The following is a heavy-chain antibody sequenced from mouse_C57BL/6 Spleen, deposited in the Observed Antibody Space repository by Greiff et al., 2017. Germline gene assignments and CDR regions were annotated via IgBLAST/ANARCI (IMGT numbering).Heavy chain of an antibody. Sequence: QVQLQQSGAELVKPGASVKISCKASGYAFSSYWMNWVKQRPGKGLEWIGQIYPGDGDTNYNGKFKGKATLTADKSSSTAYMQLSSLTSEDSAVYFCARIDTTVVATTDYWGQGTTRTVSS. D-gene: IGHD1-1*01. CDR2: IYPGDGDT. V-gene: IGHV1-80*01. J-gene: IGHJ2*01. CDR1: GYAFSSYW. CDR3: ARIDTTVVATTDY.